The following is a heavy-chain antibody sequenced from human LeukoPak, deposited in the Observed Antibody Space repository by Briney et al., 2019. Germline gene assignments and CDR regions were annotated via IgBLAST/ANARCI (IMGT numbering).Heavy chain of an antibody. Sequence: SETLSLTCTVSGGSIGSGGYYWSWIRQHPGKGLEWIGYIYYSGSTYYNPSLKSRVTISVDTSKNQFSLKLSSVTAADTAVYYCARDLGYGGNDAFDIWGQGTMVTVSS. V-gene: IGHV4-31*03. CDR3: ARDLGYGGNDAFDI. CDR1: GGSIGSGGYY. CDR2: IYYSGST. J-gene: IGHJ3*02. D-gene: IGHD4-23*01.